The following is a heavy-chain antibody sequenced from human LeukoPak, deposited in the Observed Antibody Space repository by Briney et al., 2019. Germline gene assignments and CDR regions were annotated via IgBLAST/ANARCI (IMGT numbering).Heavy chain of an antibody. CDR2: INHSGST. CDR1: GGSFSGYY. J-gene: IGHJ4*02. D-gene: IGHD3-3*01. V-gene: IGHV4-34*01. Sequence: KTSETLSLTCAVYGGSFSGYYWSWIRQPPGKGLEWIGEINHSGSTNYNPSLKSRVTISVDTSKNQFSLKLSSVTAADAAVYYCARENWEKYNDFWSGYLTDWGQGTLVTVSS. CDR3: ARENWEKYNDFWSGYLTD.